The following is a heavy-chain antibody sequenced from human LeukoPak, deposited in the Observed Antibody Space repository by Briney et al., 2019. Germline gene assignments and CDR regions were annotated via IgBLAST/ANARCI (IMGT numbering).Heavy chain of an antibody. CDR2: ISGSGGST. Sequence: PGGSLRLSCAASGFTFTSHTMSWVRQAPGKGLEWVSAISGSGGSTYYADSVKGRFTISRDNSKNTLYLQMNSLRAEDTAVYYCAKDWVTGNAFDIWGQGTMVTVSS. CDR3: AKDWVTGNAFDI. D-gene: IGHD2-21*02. CDR1: GFTFTSHT. J-gene: IGHJ3*02. V-gene: IGHV3-23*01.